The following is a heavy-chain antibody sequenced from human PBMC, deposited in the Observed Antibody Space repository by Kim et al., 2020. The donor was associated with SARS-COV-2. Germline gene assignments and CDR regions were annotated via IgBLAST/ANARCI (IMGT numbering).Heavy chain of an antibody. Sequence: GGSLRLSCAASGFTFSSYGMHWVRQAPGKGLEWVAVIWYDGSNKYYADSVKGRFTISRDNSKNTLYLQMNSLRAEDTAVYYCARVASQLLYEYYFDYWGQGTLVTVSS. CDR1: GFTFSSYG. V-gene: IGHV3-33*01. D-gene: IGHD2-2*02. CDR2: IWYDGSNK. J-gene: IGHJ4*02. CDR3: ARVASQLLYEYYFDY.